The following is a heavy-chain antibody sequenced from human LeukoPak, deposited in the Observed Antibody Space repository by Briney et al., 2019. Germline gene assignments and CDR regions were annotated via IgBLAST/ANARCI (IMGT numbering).Heavy chain of an antibody. CDR1: GGSISSYY. CDR2: ICYSGST. V-gene: IGHV4-59*01. CDR3: ARFQWARIVNNNWFDP. Sequence: SETLSLTCTVSGGSISSYYWSWIRQPPGKGLEWIGYICYSGSTNYNPSLKSRVTISVDTSKNQFSLKLSSVTAADTAVYYCARFQWARIVNNNWFDPWGQGTLVTVSS. J-gene: IGHJ5*02. D-gene: IGHD1-26*01.